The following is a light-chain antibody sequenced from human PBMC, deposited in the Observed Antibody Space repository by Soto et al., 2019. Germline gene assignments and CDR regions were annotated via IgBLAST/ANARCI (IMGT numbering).Light chain of an antibody. Sequence: QSALTQPPSASGSPGQSVTISCAGTSGDVGGYNYVSWYQQHPGKAPKLMIYEVSKRPSGVPDRFSGSKSGNTASLTVSGLQAEDEADYYCAAWDDSLNGLWVFGGGTQVTVL. J-gene: IGLJ3*02. V-gene: IGLV2-8*01. CDR1: SGDVGGYNY. CDR3: AAWDDSLNGLWV. CDR2: EVS.